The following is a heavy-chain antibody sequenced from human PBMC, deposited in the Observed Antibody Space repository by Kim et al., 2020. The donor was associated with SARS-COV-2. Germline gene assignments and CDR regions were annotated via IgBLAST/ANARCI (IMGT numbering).Heavy chain of an antibody. V-gene: IGHV7-4-1*02. CDR1: GYIFTSSG. CDR3: ARTRQMDA. J-gene: IGHJ6*02. Sequence: ASVKVSCKAYGYIFTSSGMSWVRQAPGQGLEWMGWINTNTGNPTYAQAFTGQFVFSLDTSVSTAYLQISSLKAEDTAVYYCARTRQMDAWGQGTTVTVSS. CDR2: INTNTGNP.